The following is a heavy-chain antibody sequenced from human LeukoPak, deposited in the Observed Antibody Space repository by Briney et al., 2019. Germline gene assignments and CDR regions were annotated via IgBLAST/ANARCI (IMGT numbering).Heavy chain of an antibody. J-gene: IGHJ5*02. V-gene: IGHV3-74*01. CDR3: ARGPVGLSALNA. CDR1: GFAFSNYW. D-gene: IGHD2-15*01. CDR2: INSDGSET. Sequence: GGSLRLSCAASGFAFSNYWMHWVRQAPGKGLVWVSRINSDGSETVYPDFVRGRFTISRGNAKNTLSLQMNSLRVEDTAVYYCARGPVGLSALNAWGQGILVTVSP.